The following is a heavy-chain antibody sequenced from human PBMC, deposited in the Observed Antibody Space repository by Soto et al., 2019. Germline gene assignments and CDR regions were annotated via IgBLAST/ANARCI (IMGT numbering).Heavy chain of an antibody. D-gene: IGHD7-27*01. V-gene: IGHV4-30-4*01. CDR1: GDSISNLDYF. J-gene: IGHJ5*01. Sequence: SETLSLTCSVSGDSISNLDYFWAWIRQPPGQALEYIGYIYKSATTYYNPSFESRVAISVDTSKSQFSLNVTSVTAADTAVYFCARGRYCLTGRCFPNWFDSWGQGALVTV. CDR2: IYKSATT. CDR3: ARGRYCLTGRCFPNWFDS.